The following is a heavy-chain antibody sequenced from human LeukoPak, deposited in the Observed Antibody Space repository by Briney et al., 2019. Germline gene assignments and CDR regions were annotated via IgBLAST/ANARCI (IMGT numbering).Heavy chain of an antibody. J-gene: IGHJ4*02. CDR1: GFTFSGYW. CDR3: ARDATYYYDSSGYRYFDY. CDR2: IYSGGST. Sequence: PGGSLRLSCAASGFTFSGYWMHWVRQAPGKGLEWVSVIYSGGSTYYADSVKGRFTISRDNSKNTLYLQMNSLRAEDTAVYYCARDATYYYDSSGYRYFDYWGQGTLVTVSS. D-gene: IGHD3-22*01. V-gene: IGHV3-66*01.